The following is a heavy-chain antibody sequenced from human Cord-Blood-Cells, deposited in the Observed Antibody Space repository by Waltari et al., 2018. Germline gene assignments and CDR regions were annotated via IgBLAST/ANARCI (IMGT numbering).Heavy chain of an antibody. CDR3: ARDHCSSTSCYNYWYFDL. D-gene: IGHD2-2*02. Sequence: QVQLQQSGPGLVKPSQTLSLTCAISGDSVSSNSAAWNWIRQSPSSGLEWLGRTYYRSKWYNYYAVSVKSRITINPDTSKNQFSLQLNSVTPEDTAVYYCARDHCSSTSCYNYWYFDLWGRGTLVTVSS. CDR2: TYYRSKWYN. J-gene: IGHJ2*01. CDR1: GDSVSSNSAA. V-gene: IGHV6-1*01.